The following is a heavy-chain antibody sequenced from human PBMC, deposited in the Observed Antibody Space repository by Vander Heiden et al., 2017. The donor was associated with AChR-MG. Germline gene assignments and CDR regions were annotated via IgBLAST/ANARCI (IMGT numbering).Heavy chain of an antibody. CDR2: IKSKTDGGTT. CDR1: GFTFSNAW. Sequence: EVQLVESGGGLVKPGGSLRLSCAASGFTFSNAWMSWVRQAPGKGLEWVGRIKSKTDGGTTDYAAPVKGRVTISRDDSKNTLYLQMNSLKTEDTAVYYCKVSPYLRCWRGLGWFDPWGQGTLVTVSS. V-gene: IGHV3-15*01. J-gene: IGHJ5*02. CDR3: KVSPYLRCWRGLGWFDP. D-gene: IGHD3-10*02.